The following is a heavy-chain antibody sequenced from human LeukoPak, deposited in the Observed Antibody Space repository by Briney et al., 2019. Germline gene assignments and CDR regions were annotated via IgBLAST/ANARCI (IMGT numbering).Heavy chain of an antibody. Sequence: PGESLRLSCAASGFTFSSYGMHWVRQAPGKGLEWVAVIWYDGSNKYYADSVKGRFTISRDNSKNTLYLQMNSLRAEDTAVYYCAKVGIEWELLESWFDPWGQGTLVTVSS. J-gene: IGHJ5*02. CDR1: GFTFSSYG. D-gene: IGHD1-26*01. CDR2: IWYDGSNK. CDR3: AKVGIEWELLESWFDP. V-gene: IGHV3-30*02.